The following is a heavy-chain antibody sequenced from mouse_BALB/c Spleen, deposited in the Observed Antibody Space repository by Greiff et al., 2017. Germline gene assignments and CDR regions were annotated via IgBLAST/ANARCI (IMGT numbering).Heavy chain of an antibody. CDR2: INSNGGST. J-gene: IGHJ3*01. Sequence: DVKLVESGGGLVQPGGSLKLSCAASGFTFSSYGMSWVRQTPDKRLELVATINSNGGSTYYPDSVKGRFTISRDNAKNTLYLQMSSLKSEDTAMYYCARDTPNYWFAYWGQGTLVTVSA. D-gene: IGHD1-3*01. CDR1: GFTFSSYG. V-gene: IGHV5-6-3*01. CDR3: ARDTPNYWFAY.